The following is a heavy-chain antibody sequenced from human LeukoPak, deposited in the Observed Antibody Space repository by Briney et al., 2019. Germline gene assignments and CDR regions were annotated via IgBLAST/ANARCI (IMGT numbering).Heavy chain of an antibody. CDR3: ARARIAVADLYYYHGMDV. V-gene: IGHV1-69*04. D-gene: IGHD6-19*01. CDR2: IIPILGIA. CDR1: GGTFSSYA. J-gene: IGHJ6*02. Sequence: SVKVSCKASGGTFSSYAISWVRQAPGQGLEWMGRIIPILGIANYAQKFQGRVPITADKSRSTAYMELSSLRSEDTAVYYCARARIAVADLYYYHGMDVWGQGTTVTVSS.